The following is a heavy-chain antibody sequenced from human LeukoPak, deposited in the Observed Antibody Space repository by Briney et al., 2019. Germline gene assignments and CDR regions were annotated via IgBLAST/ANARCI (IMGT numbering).Heavy chain of an antibody. V-gene: IGHV4-61*02. D-gene: IGHD3-3*01. CDR2: IYTSGGT. J-gene: IGHJ4*02. CDR1: GGSINDGYYY. Sequence: PSQTLSLTCTVSGGSINDGYYYWNWIRQPAGKGLEWIGRIYTSGGTNYNPSLKSRVTTSVDTSKNQFSLKLSSVTAADTAVYYCARSTSGRTIFGVVTPVYFDYWGQGTLVTVSS. CDR3: ARSTSGRTIFGVVTPVYFDY.